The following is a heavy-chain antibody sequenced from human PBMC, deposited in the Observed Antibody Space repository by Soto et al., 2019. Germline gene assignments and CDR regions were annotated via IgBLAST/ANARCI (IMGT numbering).Heavy chain of an antibody. V-gene: IGHV4-39*01. CDR1: GGSISSSSYY. Sequence: KSSETLSLTCTVYGGSISSSSYYWGWIRQPPGKGLEWIGSIYYSGSTYYNPSLKSRVTISVDTSKNQFSLKLSSVTAADTAVYYCARIERSGSYDIHYYYGMDVWGQGTTVTVSS. J-gene: IGHJ6*02. D-gene: IGHD1-26*01. CDR3: ARIERSGSYDIHYYYGMDV. CDR2: IYYSGST.